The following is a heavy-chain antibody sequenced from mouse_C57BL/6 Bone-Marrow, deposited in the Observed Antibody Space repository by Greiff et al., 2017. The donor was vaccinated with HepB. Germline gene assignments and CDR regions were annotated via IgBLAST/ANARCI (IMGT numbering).Heavy chain of an antibody. D-gene: IGHD2-1*01. CDR2: ISSGGSYT. J-gene: IGHJ4*01. V-gene: IGHV5-6*01. CDR3: ARHRDYGNYPYAMDY. CDR1: GFTFSSYG. Sequence: EVKLVESGGDLVKPGGSLKLSCAASGFTFSSYGMSWVGQTPDKRLEWVATISSGGSYTYYPDSVKGRFTNSRDNAKNTLYLQMSSLKSEDTAMYYCARHRDYGNYPYAMDYWGQGTSVTVSS.